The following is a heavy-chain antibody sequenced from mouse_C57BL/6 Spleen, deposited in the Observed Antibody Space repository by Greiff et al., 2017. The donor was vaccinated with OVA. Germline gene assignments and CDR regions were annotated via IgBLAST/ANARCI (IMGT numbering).Heavy chain of an antibody. D-gene: IGHD4-1*01. CDR1: GYTFTSYW. J-gene: IGHJ3*01. CDR2: IHPYSGST. V-gene: IGHV1-64*01. CDR3: ARSGLGAFAY. Sequence: QVQLQQPGAELVKPGASVKLSCKASGYTFTSYWMHWVKQRPGQGLEWIGMIHPYSGSTNYNEKFKSKATLTVDKSSSTAYMQLSSLTSEDSAVYYCARSGLGAFAYWGQGTLVTVSA.